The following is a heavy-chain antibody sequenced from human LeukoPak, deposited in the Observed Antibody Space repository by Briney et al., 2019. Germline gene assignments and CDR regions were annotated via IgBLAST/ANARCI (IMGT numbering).Heavy chain of an antibody. CDR1: GFTFSSYA. J-gene: IGHJ4*02. Sequence: GGSLRLSCAASGFTFSSYAMSWVRQAPGKGLVWVSRISPTGSTTSYADSVKGRFTVSRDNAKNTLYLQVNNLRAEDTAVYYCARGPNSNWSGLDFWGQGTLLTVSS. CDR3: ARGPNSNWSGLDF. V-gene: IGHV3-74*01. D-gene: IGHD6-6*01. CDR2: ISPTGSTT.